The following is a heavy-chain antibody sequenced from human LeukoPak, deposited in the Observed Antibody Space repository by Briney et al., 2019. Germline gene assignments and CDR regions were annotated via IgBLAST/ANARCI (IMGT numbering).Heavy chain of an antibody. J-gene: IGHJ6*03. CDR3: ATGAAAGIRGYMDV. D-gene: IGHD6-13*01. Sequence: ASVKVSCKVSGYTLTELSMHWVRQAPGKGLEWMGGFDPEDGETIYAQKFQGRVTMTEDTSTDTAYMELSSLTSEDTAVYYCATGAAAGIRGYMDVWGKGTTVTVSS. CDR1: GYTLTELS. CDR2: FDPEDGET. V-gene: IGHV1-24*01.